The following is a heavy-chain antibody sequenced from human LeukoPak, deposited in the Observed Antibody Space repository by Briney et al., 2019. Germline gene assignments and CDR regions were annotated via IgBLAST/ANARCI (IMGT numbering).Heavy chain of an antibody. CDR3: AKYCSTTSCYYLDY. CDR2: ASFSGST. V-gene: IGHV4-39*07. Sequence: SETLSLTCSVSGGSVSGRSYYWGWIRQPPGKGLEWIGSASFSGSTYYNPSLKSRVTISVDTSKNQFSLKLSSVTAADTAVYYCAKYCSTTSCYYLDYWGQGILVTVSS. CDR1: GGSVSGRSYY. J-gene: IGHJ4*02. D-gene: IGHD2-2*01.